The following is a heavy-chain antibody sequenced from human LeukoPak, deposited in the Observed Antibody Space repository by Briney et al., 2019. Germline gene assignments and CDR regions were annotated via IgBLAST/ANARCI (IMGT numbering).Heavy chain of an antibody. CDR2: MYTGGTT. Sequence: GGSLRLSCAASGFSVSGTHISWVRQAPGKGLEWFSAMYTGGTTYYADSVTGRFTVSRGTSRNTLFLHMDSLRAEETAVYYCAKDEVTSGGGLASWGQGTLVIVSS. J-gene: IGHJ5*01. CDR3: AKDEVTSGGGLAS. CDR1: GFSVSGTH. D-gene: IGHD2-21*02. V-gene: IGHV3-53*01.